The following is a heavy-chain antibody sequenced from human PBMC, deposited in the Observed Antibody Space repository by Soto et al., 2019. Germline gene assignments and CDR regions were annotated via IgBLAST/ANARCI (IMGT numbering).Heavy chain of an antibody. CDR1: GGYISSDDYY. D-gene: IGHD3-22*01. V-gene: IGHV4-30-4*01. J-gene: IGHJ1*01. CDR2: IHSSGSI. CDR3: ARDLDGLHDDNSGPYPRPG. Sequence: SETLSLTCTVSGGYISSDDYYWSWIRQAPGRGLEWIGYIHSSGSIYYNPSLKSRATMSIDTARKQFSLKVSSVTVADTAVYYCARDLDGLHDDNSGPYPRPGWGQGTLVT.